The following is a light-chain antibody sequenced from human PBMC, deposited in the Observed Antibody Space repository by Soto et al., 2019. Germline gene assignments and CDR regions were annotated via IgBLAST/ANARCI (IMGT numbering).Light chain of an antibody. Sequence: IVMTPSPATLSVSPGERATLSCRASQSVSSNLAWYHQKPGQAPRLLIYGSSTRATGIPARFSGSGSGTEFTLTISSLQSEDFAVYYCQQYNNWPLTFGQGTRLEIK. CDR1: QSVSSN. CDR3: QQYNNWPLT. V-gene: IGKV3-15*01. J-gene: IGKJ5*01. CDR2: GSS.